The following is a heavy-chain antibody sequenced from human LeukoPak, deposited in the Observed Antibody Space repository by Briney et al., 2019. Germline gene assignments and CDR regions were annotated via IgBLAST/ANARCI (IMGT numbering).Heavy chain of an antibody. D-gene: IGHD3-22*01. J-gene: IGHJ4*02. Sequence: GGSLRLPCAASGFTFSSYSMNWVRQAPGKGLEWVSYISSSSSTIYYADSVKGRFTISRDNAKNSLYLQMNSLRAEDTAVYYCARDHYDSSHWGQGTLVTVSS. V-gene: IGHV3-48*01. CDR1: GFTFSSYS. CDR2: ISSSSSTI. CDR3: ARDHYDSSH.